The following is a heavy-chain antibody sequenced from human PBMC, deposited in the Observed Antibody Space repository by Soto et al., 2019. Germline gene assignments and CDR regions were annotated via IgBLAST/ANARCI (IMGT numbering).Heavy chain of an antibody. CDR1: GGSISSSNW. CDR3: ASQITNYYYGMDV. J-gene: IGHJ6*02. Sequence: QVQLQESGPGLVKPSGTLSLTCAVSGGSISSSNWWSWVRQPPGKGLEWIGEIYHSGSTNYNPSLTRRVXXSXDXXKNQFSLKLSSVTAADTAVYYCASQITNYYYGMDVWGQGTTVTVSS. D-gene: IGHD3-16*01. V-gene: IGHV4-4*02. CDR2: IYHSGST.